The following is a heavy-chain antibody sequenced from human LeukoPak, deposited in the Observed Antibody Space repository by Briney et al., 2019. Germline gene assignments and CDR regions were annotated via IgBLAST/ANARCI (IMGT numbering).Heavy chain of an antibody. Sequence: GGSLRLSCAASGFTFSKYWLHWLRQAPGKGLVWVSRINPDDKSASYADSVKGRFTISRDNSKNTLYLQMNSLRAEDTAVYYCAKGGFYDILTGPWGMDVWGQGTTVTVSS. CDR1: GFTFSKYW. J-gene: IGHJ6*02. CDR2: INPDDKSA. CDR3: AKGGFYDILTGPWGMDV. V-gene: IGHV3-74*01. D-gene: IGHD3-9*01.